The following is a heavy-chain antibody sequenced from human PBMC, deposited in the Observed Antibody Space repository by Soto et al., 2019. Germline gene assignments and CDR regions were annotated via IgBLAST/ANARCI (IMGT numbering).Heavy chain of an antibody. CDR2: IYTSGST. Sequence: PSETLSLTCTVSGGSISSYYWSWIRQPAGEGLEWIGRIYTSGSTNYNPSLKSRVTMSVDTSKNQFSLKLSSVTAADTAVYYCARGRFLEWSGGWFDPWGQGTLVTVSS. D-gene: IGHD3-3*01. CDR1: GGSISSYY. J-gene: IGHJ5*02. V-gene: IGHV4-4*07. CDR3: ARGRFLEWSGGWFDP.